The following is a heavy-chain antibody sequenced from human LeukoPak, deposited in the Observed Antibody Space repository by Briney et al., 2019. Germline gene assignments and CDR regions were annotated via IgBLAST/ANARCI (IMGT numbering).Heavy chain of an antibody. CDR3: APIGAGY. Sequence: GGPLRLSCAASGFTFPSNWHWVRQAPGKGLVWVSRISSDGRSTRYADSVKGRFTISRDNAKNMLYLQMNSLRAEDTAVYYCAPIGAGYWGQGTLVTVSS. D-gene: IGHD4/OR15-4a*01. CDR1: GFTFPSNW. CDR2: ISSDGRST. J-gene: IGHJ4*02. V-gene: IGHV3-74*01.